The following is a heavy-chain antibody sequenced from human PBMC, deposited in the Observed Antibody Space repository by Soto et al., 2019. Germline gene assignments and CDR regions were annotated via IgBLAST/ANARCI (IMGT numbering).Heavy chain of an antibody. CDR1: GFTFTSSW. J-gene: IGHJ4*02. V-gene: IGHV3-7*01. Sequence: EVQLVESGGDLVQPGGSPRLSCAASGFTFTSSWMAWVRLAPGNGLEWVANIDQDGSGTNYVDSVKGRFTISRDNAKNSLFLQMNSLRAEDTAVYYCARDAGFNRFDYWGQGTLVTVSS. CDR2: IDQDGSGT. CDR3: ARDAGFNRFDY.